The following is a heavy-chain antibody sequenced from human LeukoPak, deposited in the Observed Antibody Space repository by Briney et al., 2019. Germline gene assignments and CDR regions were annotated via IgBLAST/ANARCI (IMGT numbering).Heavy chain of an antibody. Sequence: SVKVSCKASGGTFSSYAISWVRQAPGQGLEWMGGIIPIFGTANYAQKFQGRVTITTDESTSTAYMELSSLRSEDTAVYYCARGRVDIVATISYYYYYMDVWGKGTTVTVSS. CDR3: ARGRVDIVATISYYYYYMDV. CDR2: IIPIFGTA. V-gene: IGHV1-69*05. D-gene: IGHD5-12*01. CDR1: GGTFSSYA. J-gene: IGHJ6*03.